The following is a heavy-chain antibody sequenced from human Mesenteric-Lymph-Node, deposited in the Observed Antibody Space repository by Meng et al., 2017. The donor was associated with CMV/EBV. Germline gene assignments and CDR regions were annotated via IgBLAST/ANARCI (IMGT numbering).Heavy chain of an antibody. Sequence: SETLSLTCTVSGASIGSRDYYWDWIRQTPGTGLEWVGSIYYGRNTYYNPSLKSRVTIPIDTSKNQFSLKLTTVTAADTGVYYCAKANAGMVIDNWGQGTLVTVSS. CDR3: AKANAGMVIDN. CDR2: IYYGRNT. CDR1: GASIGSRDYY. J-gene: IGHJ4*02. V-gene: IGHV4-39*01. D-gene: IGHD3-3*01.